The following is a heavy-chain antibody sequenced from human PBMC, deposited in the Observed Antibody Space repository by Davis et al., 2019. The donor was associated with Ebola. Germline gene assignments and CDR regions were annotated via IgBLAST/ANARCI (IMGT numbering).Heavy chain of an antibody. CDR3: AKDSGGSGWYEFDY. V-gene: IGHV3-48*02. CDR2: ISSSSSSI. CDR1: GFTFSSYS. D-gene: IGHD6-19*01. J-gene: IGHJ4*02. Sequence: GESLKISCAASGFTFSSYSMNWVRQAPGKGLEWVSYISSSSSSIYYADSVKGRFTISRDNAKNSLCLQMDSLRDEDTAMYYCAKDSGGSGWYEFDYWGQGTLVTVSS.